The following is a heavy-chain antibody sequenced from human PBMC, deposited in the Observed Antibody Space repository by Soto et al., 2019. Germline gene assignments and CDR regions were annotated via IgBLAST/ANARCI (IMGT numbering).Heavy chain of an antibody. CDR1: GFTFSDYF. CDR2: ISSSGSTI. J-gene: IGHJ4*02. CDR3: ARTVGYCSSTSCYLDY. D-gene: IGHD2-2*01. V-gene: IGHV3-11*01. Sequence: QVQLVESGGGLVKPGGSLRLSCAASGFTFSDYFMSWIRQAPGKGLEWVSYISSSGSTIYYADSVKSRFTISRDKAKKSRYQQMNSLRAEDTAVYYCARTVGYCSSTSCYLDYWGQGNLVTVSS.